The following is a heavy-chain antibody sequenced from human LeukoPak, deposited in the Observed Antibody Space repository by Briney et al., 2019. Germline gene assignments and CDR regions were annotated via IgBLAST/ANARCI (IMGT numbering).Heavy chain of an antibody. CDR3: VRDSDHAPDY. V-gene: IGHV1-18*01. D-gene: IGHD3-10*01. Sequence: ASVKVSCKTSGYIFTNYGVSWVRQAPGQGLEWMGWINVYNGHTIYAQGFQGRVTLTTDTSTSTAHMDLRSLRSDDTAVYYCVRDSDHAPDYWGQGTLVTVSS. CDR1: GYIFTNYG. CDR2: INVYNGHT. J-gene: IGHJ4*02.